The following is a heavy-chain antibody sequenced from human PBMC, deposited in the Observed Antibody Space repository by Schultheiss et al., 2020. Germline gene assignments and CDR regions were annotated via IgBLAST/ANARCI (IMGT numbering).Heavy chain of an antibody. V-gene: IGHV1-8*02. J-gene: IGHJ4*02. CDR3: ARDGGSYYYYY. CDR2: MNPNSGNT. CDR1: GYTFSNYG. D-gene: IGHD1-26*01. Sequence: ASVKVSCKASGYTFSNYGISWVRQATGQGLEWMGWMNPNSGNTGYAQKFQGRVTMTRDTSISTAYMELSRLRSDDTAVYYCARDGGSYYYYYWGQGTLVTVSS.